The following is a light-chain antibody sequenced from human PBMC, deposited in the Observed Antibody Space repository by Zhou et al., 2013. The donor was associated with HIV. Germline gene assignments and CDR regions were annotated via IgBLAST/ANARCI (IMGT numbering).Light chain of an antibody. CDR2: AAS. J-gene: IGKJ1*01. CDR3: QQSYSTPWT. CDR1: QSISTY. Sequence: DIQMTQSPSSLSPSVGDRVTITCRASQSISTYVNWYQQKPGKAPNLLIYAASTLQSGFPSRFSGSGSGTDFTLTISSLQPEDFATYHCQQSYSTPWTFGQGTTLDIK. V-gene: IGKV1-39*01.